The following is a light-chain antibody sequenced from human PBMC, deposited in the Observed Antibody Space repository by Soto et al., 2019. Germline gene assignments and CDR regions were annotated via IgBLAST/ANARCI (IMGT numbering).Light chain of an antibody. Sequence: QSVLTQPPSASGAPGQRVTISCTGSSSNIGTGYDVHWYQQLPGTAPKLLIYGHNNRPSGVPDRFSASKSGTSASLAITGLQAEDEADYYCQSYDTSLSGSVVFGGGTKLTVL. CDR3: QSYDTSLSGSVV. CDR2: GHN. J-gene: IGLJ2*01. V-gene: IGLV1-40*01. CDR1: SSNIGTGYD.